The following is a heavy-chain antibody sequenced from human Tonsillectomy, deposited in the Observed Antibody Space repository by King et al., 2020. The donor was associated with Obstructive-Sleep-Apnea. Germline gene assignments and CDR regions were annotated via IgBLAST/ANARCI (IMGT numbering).Heavy chain of an antibody. CDR3: ASSYRDGYKHLDY. J-gene: IGHJ4*02. CDR2: ISYDGSNK. CDR1: GFTFSSYA. V-gene: IGHV3-30-3*01. D-gene: IGHD5-24*01. Sequence: QLVQSGGGVVQPGRSLRLSCAASGFTFSSYAMHWVRQAPGKGLEWVAVISYDGSNKYYADSVKGRFTISRDNSKNTLYLQMNSLRAEDTAVYYCASSYRDGYKHLDYWGQGTLVTVSS.